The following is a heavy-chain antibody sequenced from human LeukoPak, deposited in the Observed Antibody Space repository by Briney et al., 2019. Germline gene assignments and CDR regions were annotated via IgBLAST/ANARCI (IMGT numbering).Heavy chain of an antibody. CDR2: ISAYNGNT. D-gene: IGHD2-15*01. CDR1: GYTLTTYG. V-gene: IGHV1-18*01. CDR3: ARGGYCSGGTCYQTKIDY. Sequence: GASVKVSCKASGYTLTTYGITWVRQAPGQGLEWMGWISAYNGNTNYAQKLQGRVTMTTDTSTSTAYMELRSLRSDDTAVYYCARGGYCSGGTCYQTKIDYWGQGTLVTASS. J-gene: IGHJ4*02.